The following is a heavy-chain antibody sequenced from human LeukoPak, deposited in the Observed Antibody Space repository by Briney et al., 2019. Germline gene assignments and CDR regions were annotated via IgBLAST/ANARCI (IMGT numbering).Heavy chain of an antibody. CDR2: IYAGDSDT. V-gene: IGHV5-51*01. CDR1: GYSFISYS. D-gene: IGHD3-10*01. CDR3: ARSTSVHYLFDY. J-gene: IGHJ4*02. Sequence: GESLKISCKGSGYSFISYSIGWVRQMPGKGLEWMGIIYAGDSDTRYSPSFQGQVTMSVDRSITTAHLQWSSLKASDTAMYFCARSTSVHYLFDYWGQGTLVTVSS.